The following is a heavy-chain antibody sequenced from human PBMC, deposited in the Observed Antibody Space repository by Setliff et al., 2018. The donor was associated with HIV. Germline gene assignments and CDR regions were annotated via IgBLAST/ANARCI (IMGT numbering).Heavy chain of an antibody. CDR1: GGSISSYY. CDR3: ARLGHYDSSGYYSALYFDS. D-gene: IGHD3-22*01. V-gene: IGHV4-38-2*02. CDR2: IYHSGIT. J-gene: IGHJ4*02. Sequence: SETLSLTCTVSGGSISSYYWAWIRQPPGKGLEWIASIYHSGITYYNPSLKSRVTISVDTSEDQFSLKLSSVTAADTAMYFCARLGHYDSSGYYSALYFDSWGQGTLVTVSS.